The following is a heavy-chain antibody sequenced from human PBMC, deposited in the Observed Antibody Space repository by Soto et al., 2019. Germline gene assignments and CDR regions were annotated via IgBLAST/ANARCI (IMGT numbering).Heavy chain of an antibody. CDR2: ISSSSSYI. Sequence: GGSLRLSCAASGFTFSSYSMNWVRQAPGKGLEWVSSISSSSSYIYYADSVKGRFTISRDNAKNSLYLQMNSLRAEDTAVYYCARCQGAMYYFDYWGQGTLVTVSS. V-gene: IGHV3-21*01. J-gene: IGHJ4*02. CDR3: ARCQGAMYYFDY. D-gene: IGHD2-2*01. CDR1: GFTFSSYS.